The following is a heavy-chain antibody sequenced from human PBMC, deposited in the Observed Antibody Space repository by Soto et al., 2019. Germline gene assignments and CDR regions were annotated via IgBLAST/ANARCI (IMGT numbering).Heavy chain of an antibody. Sequence: DVQLVESGGVVVQPGGSLRLSCAASGFTFYEYSMHWVRQAPGKGLEWVSLISWDGVTTYYADSVKGRFTISRDNSKSSLYLQINSLRIEDTALYYCAKALARWEVHTYLDYWGQGTQVTVSS. V-gene: IGHV3-43*01. J-gene: IGHJ4*02. CDR1: GFTFYEYS. D-gene: IGHD1-26*01. CDR3: AKALARWEVHTYLDY. CDR2: ISWDGVTT.